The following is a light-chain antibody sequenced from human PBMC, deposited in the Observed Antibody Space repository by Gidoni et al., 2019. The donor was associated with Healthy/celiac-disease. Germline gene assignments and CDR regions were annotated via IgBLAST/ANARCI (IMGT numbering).Light chain of an antibody. Sequence: DIQMTQSPSTLSASVGDRVTITCRASQSISSWLAWYQQKPGKAPKLLIYDASSLESGVPSRFSGSGSGTEVTLTISSLQPDDFATYYCQQYNSYSPTFXQXTKVXIK. CDR3: QQYNSYSPT. CDR2: DAS. CDR1: QSISSW. V-gene: IGKV1-5*01. J-gene: IGKJ1*01.